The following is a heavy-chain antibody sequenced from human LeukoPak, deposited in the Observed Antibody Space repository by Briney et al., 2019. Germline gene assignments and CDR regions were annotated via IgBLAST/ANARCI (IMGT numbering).Heavy chain of an antibody. CDR2: IYSGGST. V-gene: IGHV3-53*01. D-gene: IGHD1-7*01. CDR3: ARVRWNYADYYYYGMDV. Sequence: PGGSLRLSCAASGFTVSSNYMRWVRQAPGKGLEWVSVIYSGGSTYYADSVKGRFTISRDNSKNTLYLQMNSLRAEDTAVYYCARVRWNYADYYYYGMDVWGQGTTVTVSS. CDR1: GFTVSSNY. J-gene: IGHJ6*02.